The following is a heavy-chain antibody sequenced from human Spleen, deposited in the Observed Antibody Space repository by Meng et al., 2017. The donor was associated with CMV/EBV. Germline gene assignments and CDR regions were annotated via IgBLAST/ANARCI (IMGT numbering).Heavy chain of an antibody. D-gene: IGHD6-19*01. CDR2: ISAGGGGT. CDR3: ARDVGWLADY. Sequence: GGSLRLSCAASGFTFSSYAMSWVRQAPGKGLEWVLGISAGGGGTYDADSVKGRFTISRDNAKNTLYLQMNSLRAEDTAVYYCARDVGWLADYWGQGTLVTVSS. CDR1: GFTFSSYA. V-gene: IGHV3-23*01. J-gene: IGHJ4*02.